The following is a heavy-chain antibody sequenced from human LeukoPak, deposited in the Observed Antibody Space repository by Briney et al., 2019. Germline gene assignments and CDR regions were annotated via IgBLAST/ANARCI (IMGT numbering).Heavy chain of an antibody. J-gene: IGHJ5*02. CDR1: GGSISSSSYY. V-gene: IGHV4-39*01. Sequence: SETLSLTCTVSGGSISSSSYYWGWIRQPPGKGLEWIVSIYYSGSTYYNPSLKSRVTISVDTSKNQFSLKLSSVTAADTAVYYCARIEGYSYGPHYWLDPWGQGTLVTVSS. CDR2: IYYSGST. D-gene: IGHD5-18*01. CDR3: ARIEGYSYGPHYWLDP.